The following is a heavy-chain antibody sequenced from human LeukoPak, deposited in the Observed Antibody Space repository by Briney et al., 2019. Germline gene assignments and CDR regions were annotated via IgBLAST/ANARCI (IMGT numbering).Heavy chain of an antibody. CDR3: AGYTTGDFDY. CDR2: IDPSDSYT. J-gene: IGHJ4*02. Sequence: GESLKISCKGSGYNFTSYWITWVRQLPGKGLEWMGRIDPSDSYTNYSPSFQGHVTISADKSISTAYLQWSSLKASDTAMYYCAGYTTGDFDYWGQGTLVTVSS. D-gene: IGHD1-1*01. V-gene: IGHV5-10-1*01. CDR1: GYNFTSYW.